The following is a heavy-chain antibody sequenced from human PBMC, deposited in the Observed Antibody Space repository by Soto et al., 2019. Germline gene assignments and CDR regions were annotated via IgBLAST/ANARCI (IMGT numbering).Heavy chain of an antibody. V-gene: IGHV3-33*05. CDR1: GFSFSSYG. Sequence: GGSLRLSCEASGFSFSSYGMHWVRQAPGKGLDWVAVIPNDGSYQHYAESVKGRFTISRDNTKNTLFLQMNSLRAEDTAVYYCARDDAFGDGNGFDIWGQGTMVTVS. CDR3: ARDDAFGDGNGFDI. CDR2: IPNDGSYQ. D-gene: IGHD2-21*02. J-gene: IGHJ3*02.